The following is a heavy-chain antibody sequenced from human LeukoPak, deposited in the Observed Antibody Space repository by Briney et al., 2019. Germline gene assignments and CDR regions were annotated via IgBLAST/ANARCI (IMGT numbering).Heavy chain of an antibody. CDR1: GFTFSSYA. CDR2: ISSSSSTI. V-gene: IGHV3-48*04. CDR3: ARDNSGFDY. J-gene: IGHJ4*02. Sequence: PGGSLRLSCAASGFTFSSYAMSWVRQAPGKGLEWVSYISSSSSTIYYADSVKGRFTISRDNAKNSLYLQMKSLRAEDTALYYCARDNSGFDYWGQGTLVTVSS. D-gene: IGHD3-22*01.